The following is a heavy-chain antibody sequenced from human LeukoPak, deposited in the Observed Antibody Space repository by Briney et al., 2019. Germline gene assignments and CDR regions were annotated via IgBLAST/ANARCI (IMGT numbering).Heavy chain of an antibody. CDR1: GFTFDDYA. Sequence: GGSLRLSCAASGFTFDDYAMHWVRQAPGKGLEWVSGISWNSGSIGYADSVKGRFTISRDNAKNSLYLQMNSLRAEDTAVYYCAKPRGTLSGYDPFDYWGQGTLVTVSS. V-gene: IGHV3-9*01. CDR2: ISWNSGSI. CDR3: AKPRGTLSGYDPFDY. D-gene: IGHD5-12*01. J-gene: IGHJ4*02.